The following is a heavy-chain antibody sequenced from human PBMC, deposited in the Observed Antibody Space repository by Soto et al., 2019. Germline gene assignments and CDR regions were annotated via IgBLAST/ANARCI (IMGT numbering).Heavy chain of an antibody. V-gene: IGHV3-7*01. CDR3: ARHSHFRIDV. D-gene: IGHD2-15*01. J-gene: IGHJ6*03. CDR2: MNPDGSTK. CDR1: GFTFSNSW. Sequence: EAQLVESGGGLVQPGGSLRLSCAASGFTFSNSWMTWVRQTPGKGLEWVANMNPDGSTKNYVDSVKGRFTISRDHAQNSQYLQMNSLRADDTAVFYCARHSHFRIDVWGRGTTVPVSS.